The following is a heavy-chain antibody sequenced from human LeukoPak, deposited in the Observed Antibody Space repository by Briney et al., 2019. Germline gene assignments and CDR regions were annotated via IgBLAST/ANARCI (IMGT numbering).Heavy chain of an antibody. Sequence: SETLSLTCTVSGGSISSGDYSWSWIRQPPGKGLEWIGYIYYSGSTYYNPSLKSRVTISVDTSKNQFSLKLSSVTAADTAVYYCARGASSGWYGFYFDYWGQGTLVTVSS. J-gene: IGHJ4*02. CDR3: ARGASSGWYGFYFDY. V-gene: IGHV4-30-4*01. CDR1: GGSISSGDYS. D-gene: IGHD6-19*01. CDR2: IYYSGST.